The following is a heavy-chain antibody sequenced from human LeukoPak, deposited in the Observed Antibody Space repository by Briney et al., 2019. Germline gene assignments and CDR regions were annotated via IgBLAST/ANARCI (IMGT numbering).Heavy chain of an antibody. CDR2: ISAYNGNT. V-gene: IGHV1-18*01. CDR1: GYTFTSYG. D-gene: IGHD5-24*01. CDR3: ARTLEMANAGLSWFDP. Sequence: ASVKVSCKASGYTFTSYGISWVRQAPGQGLEWMGWISAYNGNTNYAQKLQGRVTMTTDTSTSTAYMELRSLRSDDTAVYYCARTLEMANAGLSWFDPWGQGTLVTVSS. J-gene: IGHJ5*02.